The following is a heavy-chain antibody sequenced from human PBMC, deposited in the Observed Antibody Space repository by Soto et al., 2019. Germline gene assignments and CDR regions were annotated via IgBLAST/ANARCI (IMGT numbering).Heavy chain of an antibody. CDR1: GYIFTNFG. CDR3: ARGWLTRDPRPF. V-gene: IGHV1-18*01. Sequence: ASVKVSCKASGYIFTNFGISWVRQAPGQGLEWMGWIDPKNGNTKDAQKFQGRFTISRDNAKSTLYLQMNSLRVEDTAVYYCARGWLTRDPRPFWGQGTLVTVSS. J-gene: IGHJ4*02. CDR2: IDPKNGNT. D-gene: IGHD3-9*01.